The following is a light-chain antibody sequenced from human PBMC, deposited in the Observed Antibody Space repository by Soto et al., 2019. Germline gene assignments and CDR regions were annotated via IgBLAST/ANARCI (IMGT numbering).Light chain of an antibody. CDR1: RDISNS. Sequence: DIQMTQSPSSVSASVGDRLTITCRASRDISNSLAWYQQTPGKAPKLLLRGASSLHRGVPSRFSGSGSGTEFTLTISSLQSEDFAAYFCQQYKNWPPITFGQATRLEIK. CDR3: QQYKNWPPIT. V-gene: IGKV1-12*01. J-gene: IGKJ5*01. CDR2: GAS.